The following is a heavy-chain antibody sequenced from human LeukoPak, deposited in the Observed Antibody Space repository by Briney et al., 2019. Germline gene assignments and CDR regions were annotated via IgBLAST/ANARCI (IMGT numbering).Heavy chain of an antibody. D-gene: IGHD2-15*01. J-gene: IGHJ3*02. Sequence: ASVKVSCKASGYTFTSYYMHWVRQAPGQGLEWMGIINPSGGSTSYAQKFQGRVTITRDTSASTAYMELSSLRSEDMAVYYCARGGYCSGGSCYSNAFDIWGQGTMVTVSS. CDR1: GYTFTSYY. CDR2: INPSGGST. CDR3: ARGGYCSGGSCYSNAFDI. V-gene: IGHV1-46*01.